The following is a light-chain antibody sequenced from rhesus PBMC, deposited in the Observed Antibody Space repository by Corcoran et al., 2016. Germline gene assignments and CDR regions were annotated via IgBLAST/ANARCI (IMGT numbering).Light chain of an antibody. CDR3: QQHNIYPRT. J-gene: IGKJ1*01. V-gene: IGKV1S14*01. Sequence: DIQMTQSPSSLSASVGDTVTITCRASQGISNYLAWYQQKPGKAPKPLIYSASNLESGVPSRLSGSGSGTACTLTISSLPPEDFAIYYCQQHNIYPRTFGQVTKVEIK. CDR1: QGISNY. CDR2: SAS.